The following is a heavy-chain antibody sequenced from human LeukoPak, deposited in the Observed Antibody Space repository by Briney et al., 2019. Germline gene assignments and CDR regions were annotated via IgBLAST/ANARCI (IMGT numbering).Heavy chain of an antibody. CDR2: ISGSGGST. CDR1: GFTVSSSY. D-gene: IGHD3-10*01. J-gene: IGHJ4*02. CDR3: ARLTMEGGSGSYYWPISQKLLFDY. Sequence: PGGSLRLSCAASGFTVSSSYMSWVRQAPGKGLEWVSAISGSGGSTYYADSVKGRFTISRDNSKNTLYLQMNSLRAEDTAVYYCARLTMEGGSGSYYWPISQKLLFDYRGQGTLVTVSS. V-gene: IGHV3-23*01.